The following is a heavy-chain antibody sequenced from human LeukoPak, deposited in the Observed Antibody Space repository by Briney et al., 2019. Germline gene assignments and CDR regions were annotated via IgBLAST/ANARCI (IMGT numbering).Heavy chain of an antibody. J-gene: IGHJ4*02. V-gene: IGHV1-46*04. Sequence: ASVKVSCKASGYSFTTYYVHCVRQAPGQGLEWVGVINPNDGGTISAQKLQDRVTLTRDTSISTAYMELSRLRSDDTAVYYCARGQLTDDLDYWGQGTLVTVSS. CDR2: INPNDGGT. CDR3: ARGQLTDDLDY. D-gene: IGHD1-14*01. CDR1: GYSFTTYY.